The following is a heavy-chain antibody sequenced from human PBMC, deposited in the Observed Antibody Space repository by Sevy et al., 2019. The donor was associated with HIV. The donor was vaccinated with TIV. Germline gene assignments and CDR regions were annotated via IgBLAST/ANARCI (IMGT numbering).Heavy chain of an antibody. J-gene: IGHJ4*02. V-gene: IGHV1-8*01. D-gene: IGHD1-26*01. CDR3: ARGRFDGGNYYFDY. CDR1: GYTFTSYD. Sequence: ASVKVSCKASGYTFTSYDINWVRQATGQGLEWMGWMNPNSGNTGYAQKFQGRVTMTRNTSISTANMELSSLTSEDTAGYYCARGRFDGGNYYFDYWGQGTLVTVSS. CDR2: MNPNSGNT.